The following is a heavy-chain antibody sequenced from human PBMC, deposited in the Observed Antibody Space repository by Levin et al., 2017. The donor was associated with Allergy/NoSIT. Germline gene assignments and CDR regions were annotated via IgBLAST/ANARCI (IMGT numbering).Heavy chain of an antibody. CDR1: GFTFDDYG. CDR2: ISWNGGFT. V-gene: IGHV3-20*04. CDR3: ARDIHRTSLVPDY. J-gene: IGHJ4*02. Sequence: GGSLRLSCAASGFTFDDYGMSWVRQAPGKGLEWVSGISWNGGFTRYADSVKGRFTISRDSAKKSLYLQMSSLRAEDTALYYCARDIHRTSLVPDYWGQGTLVTVSS. D-gene: IGHD2-8*02.